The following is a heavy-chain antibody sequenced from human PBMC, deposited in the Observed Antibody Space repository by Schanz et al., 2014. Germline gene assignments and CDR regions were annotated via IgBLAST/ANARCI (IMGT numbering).Heavy chain of an antibody. V-gene: IGHV3-23*04. CDR2: ISGSGGST. J-gene: IGHJ3*02. CDR1: GFTFSSYS. Sequence: EVQLVESGGGLVKPGGFLRLSCAASGFTFSSYSMNWVRQAPGKGLEWVSAISGSGGSTYYADSVKGRFTISRDNSKNTLYLLMNSLRDEDTAVCYCARVALPGYSSPRDAFDIWGQGTMVTVSS. D-gene: IGHD5-18*01. CDR3: ARVALPGYSSPRDAFDI.